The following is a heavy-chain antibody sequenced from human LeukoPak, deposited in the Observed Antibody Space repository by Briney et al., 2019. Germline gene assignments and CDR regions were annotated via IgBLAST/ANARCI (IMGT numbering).Heavy chain of an antibody. CDR2: ISAYNGNT. V-gene: IGHV1-18*01. J-gene: IGHJ4*02. CDR1: GYSFTNFG. CDR3: ARSGCSAGTCYSQTVKFDY. D-gene: IGHD2-15*01. Sequence: GASAKVSCKASGYSFTNFGITWVRQAPGQGLEWMGWISAYNGNTDYAQNFQGRVTVTADTSTSTAYMELRGLRSDDTAVYYCARSGCSAGTCYSQTVKFDYWGQGTLVTVSS.